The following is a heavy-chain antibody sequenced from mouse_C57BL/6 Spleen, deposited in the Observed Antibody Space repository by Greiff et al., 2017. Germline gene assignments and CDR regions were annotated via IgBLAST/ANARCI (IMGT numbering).Heavy chain of an antibody. CDR1: GYTFTDYN. CDR2: INPNNGGT. V-gene: IGHV1-22*01. J-gene: IGHJ2*01. D-gene: IGHD2-4*01. Sequence: EVQLQQSGPELVKPGASVKMSCKASGYTFTDYNMHWVKQSHGKSLEWIGYINPNNGGTSYNQKFKGKATLTVNKSSSTAYMELRSLTSEDSAVYYCAKGFPIYYDYGLDYWGQGTTLTVSS. CDR3: AKGFPIYYDYGLDY.